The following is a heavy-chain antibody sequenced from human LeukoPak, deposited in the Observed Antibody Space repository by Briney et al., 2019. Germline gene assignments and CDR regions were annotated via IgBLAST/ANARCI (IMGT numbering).Heavy chain of an antibody. CDR1: GGSISSGGYY. D-gene: IGHD6-19*01. Sequence: SETLSLTCTVSGGSISSGGYYWSWIRQHPGKGLEWIGYIYYSGSTNYNPSLKSRVTMSVDTSKNQFSLKLSSVTAADTAVYYCARRASGSYFDYWGQGTLVTVSS. J-gene: IGHJ4*02. V-gene: IGHV4-61*08. CDR2: IYYSGST. CDR3: ARRASGSYFDY.